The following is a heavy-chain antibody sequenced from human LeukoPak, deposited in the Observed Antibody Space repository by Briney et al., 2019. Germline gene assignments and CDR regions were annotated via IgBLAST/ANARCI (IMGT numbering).Heavy chain of an antibody. CDR3: ARGNCSGGSCYGTFDY. Sequence: SETLSLTCTVSGGSVSSGSYYWSWIRQPPGKGLEWIGYIYYSGSTNYNPSLTSRVTISVDTSKNQFSLKLSSVTAADTAVHYCARGNCSGGSCYGTFDYWGQGTLVTVSS. V-gene: IGHV4-61*01. D-gene: IGHD2-15*01. CDR2: IYYSGST. J-gene: IGHJ4*02. CDR1: GGSVSSGSYY.